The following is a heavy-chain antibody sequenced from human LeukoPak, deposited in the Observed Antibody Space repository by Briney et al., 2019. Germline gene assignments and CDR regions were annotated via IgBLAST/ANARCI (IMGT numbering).Heavy chain of an antibody. Sequence: PGGSLRLSCAASGFTFSSYGMHWVRQAPGKGLEGVAFIRYDGSNKYYADPVKGRFTISRDNSKNTLYLQMNSLRAEDTAVYYCAKDITIRGVIDYYYYGMDVWGQGTTVTVSS. CDR3: AKDITIRGVIDYYYYGMDV. D-gene: IGHD3-16*01. CDR2: IRYDGSNK. CDR1: GFTFSSYG. V-gene: IGHV3-30*02. J-gene: IGHJ6*02.